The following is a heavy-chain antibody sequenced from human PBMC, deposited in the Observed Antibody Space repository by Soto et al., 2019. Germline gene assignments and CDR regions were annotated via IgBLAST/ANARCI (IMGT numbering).Heavy chain of an antibody. CDR2: IKSDGSEK. J-gene: IGHJ3*02. V-gene: IGHV3-7*03. Sequence: EVQLVESGGGLVQPGGSLRLSCAASGFTFSSFWMNWVRQAPGKGLEWVANIKSDGSEKYYGDSVKGRFTFSRDNAKNTLYLQMDSLRVEATAVYYCARCRSYGMDGVERAVDIWGQGTKVTVSS. D-gene: IGHD3-10*01. CDR1: GFTFSSFW. CDR3: ARCRSYGMDGVERAVDI.